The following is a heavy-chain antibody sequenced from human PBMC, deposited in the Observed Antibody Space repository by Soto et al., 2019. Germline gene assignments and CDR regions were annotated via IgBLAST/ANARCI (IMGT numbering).Heavy chain of an antibody. CDR3: ARGRALGYCTNGVCPAYYYFDY. V-gene: IGHV1-69*01. CDR1: GGTFSSYA. CDR2: ISPIFGTA. D-gene: IGHD2-8*01. Sequence: QVQLVQSGAEVKKPGSSVKVSCKASGGTFSSYAISWVRQAPGQGLEWMGGISPIFGTANYAQTFQGRVTITADESTSTAYMELSSLRSEDTAVYYCARGRALGYCTNGVCPAYYYFDYWGQGTLVTVSS. J-gene: IGHJ4*02.